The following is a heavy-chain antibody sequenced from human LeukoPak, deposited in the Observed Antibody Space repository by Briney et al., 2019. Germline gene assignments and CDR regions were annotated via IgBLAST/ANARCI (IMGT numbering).Heavy chain of an antibody. J-gene: IGHJ4*02. V-gene: IGHV4-59*01. CDR3: ATGRSSSSYYFDY. D-gene: IGHD6-6*01. CDR2: IYYSGST. Sequence: SETLSLTCTVSGGSISYYYWSWIRQPPGKGLELIGYIYYSGSTNYNPSLKSRVTISVDTSKNQFSLKLTSVTAADTAVYYCATGRSSSSYYFDYWGQGTLVTVSS. CDR1: GGSISYYY.